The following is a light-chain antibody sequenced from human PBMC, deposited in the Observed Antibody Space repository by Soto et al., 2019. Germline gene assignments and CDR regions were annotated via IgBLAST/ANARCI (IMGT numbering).Light chain of an antibody. CDR2: RNN. CDR1: SSNIESNS. Sequence: QSVLTQPPSASGAPGQGVSLSCSGRSSNIESNSVYWYQQLPGTAPRLVMYRNNQRPSGVPDRFSGSRSGASGSLTISGLRSEDEADYYCAAWDDSLRGPVFGGGTQLTVL. CDR3: AAWDDSLRGPV. V-gene: IGLV1-47*01. J-gene: IGLJ3*02.